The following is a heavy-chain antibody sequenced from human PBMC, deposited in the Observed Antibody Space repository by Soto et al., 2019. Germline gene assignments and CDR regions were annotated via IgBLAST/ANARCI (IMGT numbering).Heavy chain of an antibody. CDR3: ARDRQWEPLLY. Sequence: QVQLVQSGSEVKKPGTSVRVTCKASGYTFRNYGSSWVREAPGQGLEWMGWVSAYNRNSNYAQKFEDRVIMTADTATSTAYLELRGLRSDDTAIYYCARDRQWEPLLYWGQGTLVTVSS. CDR2: VSAYNRNS. J-gene: IGHJ4*02. V-gene: IGHV1-18*01. D-gene: IGHD1-26*01. CDR1: GYTFRNYG.